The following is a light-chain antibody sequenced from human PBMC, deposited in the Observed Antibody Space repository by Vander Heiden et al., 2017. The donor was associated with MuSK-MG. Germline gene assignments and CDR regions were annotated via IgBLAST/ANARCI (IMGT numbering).Light chain of an antibody. CDR2: AAS. CDR3: QQDDSYPYT. J-gene: IGKJ2*01. V-gene: IGKV1-8*01. CDR1: QGISSY. Sequence: STGDRVTITCRASQGISSYLAWYQQKPGKAPKLLIYAASTLQSGVPSRFSGSGSGTDFTLTISCLQSEDFATYYCQQDDSYPYTFGQATKMEIK.